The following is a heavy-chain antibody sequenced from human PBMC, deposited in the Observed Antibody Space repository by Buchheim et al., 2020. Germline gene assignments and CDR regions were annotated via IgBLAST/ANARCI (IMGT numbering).Heavy chain of an antibody. Sequence: EVQLVESGGGLVQSGGSLRLSCAASGFTFSSHWMHWVRQAPGKGLVWVSRISPDGSNSEYADSVRGRFTISRDNAKNTLYLQVNSLRAEDTAVYYCARDLHFWGQGTL. J-gene: IGHJ4*02. CDR2: ISPDGSNS. D-gene: IGHD3-3*02. CDR3: ARDLHF. V-gene: IGHV3-74*01. CDR1: GFTFSSHW.